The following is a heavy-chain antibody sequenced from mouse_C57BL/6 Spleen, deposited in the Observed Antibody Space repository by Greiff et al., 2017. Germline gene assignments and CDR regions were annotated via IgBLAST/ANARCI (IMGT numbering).Heavy chain of an antibody. J-gene: IGHJ3*01. CDR3: ASDGCDVGWAY. CDR2: IDPNNGGT. Sequence: VQLQQSGPELVKPGASVKISCKASGYTFTDYYMNWVKQSPGKSLEWIGDIDPNNGGTSYNQKFKGKATLTVDTSSSTAYMELRSLTSEDAAVYYCASDGCDVGWAYWGQGTLVTVSA. D-gene: IGHD3-3*01. CDR1: GYTFTDYY. V-gene: IGHV1-26*01.